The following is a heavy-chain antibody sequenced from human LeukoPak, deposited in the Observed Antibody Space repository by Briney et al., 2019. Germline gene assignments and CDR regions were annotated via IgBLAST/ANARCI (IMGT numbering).Heavy chain of an antibody. J-gene: IGHJ4*02. Sequence: PGGSLRLSCVAAGFTFSDYGMHWVRQAPGKGLEWVAFIRNDGSNKYYVDSVKGRFTISRDDSKNTVYLQMYSLRPDDTAVYYCAKASGRSAYGLDYWGQGTLVTVFS. CDR3: AKASGRSAYGLDY. CDR2: IRNDGSNK. V-gene: IGHV3-30*02. D-gene: IGHD3-16*01. CDR1: GFTFSDYG.